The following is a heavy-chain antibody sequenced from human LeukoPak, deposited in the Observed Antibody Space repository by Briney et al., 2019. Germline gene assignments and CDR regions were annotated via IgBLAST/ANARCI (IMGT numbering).Heavy chain of an antibody. Sequence: GASVKVPCKASGYTFTGYYMHWVRQAPGQGLEWMGWINPNSGGTNYAQKFQGWVTMTRDTSISTAYMELSRLRSDDTAVCYCERDALWRFGEPRVHYYYGMDVWGQGTTVTVSS. CDR3: ERDALWRFGEPRVHYYYGMDV. D-gene: IGHD3-10*01. CDR2: INPNSGGT. J-gene: IGHJ6*02. CDR1: GYTFTGYY. V-gene: IGHV1-2*04.